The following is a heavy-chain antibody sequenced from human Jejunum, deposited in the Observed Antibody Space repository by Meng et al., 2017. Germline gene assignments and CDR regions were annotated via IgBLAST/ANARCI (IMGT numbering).Heavy chain of an antibody. Sequence: VRLVESGGGLVQPGDSLRLSCAASGFTFSSSSMTWVRQAPGKGLEWVSSVTTDGNTYYADSVKGRFTISRDNSKNTLYLQMSSLRAEDTALYYCAKLVPYWGQGTLVTVSS. CDR3: AKLVPY. CDR2: VTTDGNT. D-gene: IGHD2-21*01. V-gene: IGHV3-23*04. J-gene: IGHJ4*02. CDR1: GFTFSSSS.